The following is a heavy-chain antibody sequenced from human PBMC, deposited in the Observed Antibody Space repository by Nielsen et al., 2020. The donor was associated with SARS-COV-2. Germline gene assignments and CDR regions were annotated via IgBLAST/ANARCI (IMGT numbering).Heavy chain of an antibody. V-gene: IGHV3-23*01. Sequence: GGSLRLSCAASGFTFSGYAMSWVRQAPGKGLEWVSTIRSNGDSTYYADSVKGRFTISRDNSNNMLYLQMNSQRAEDTAVYYCASAPRSLVSAPWDYWGQGTLVTVSS. J-gene: IGHJ4*02. CDR1: GFTFSGYA. CDR2: IRSNGDST. CDR3: ASAPRSLVSAPWDY. D-gene: IGHD2-8*01.